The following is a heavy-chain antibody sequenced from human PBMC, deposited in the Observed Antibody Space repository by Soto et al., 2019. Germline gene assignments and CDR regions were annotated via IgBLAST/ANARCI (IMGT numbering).Heavy chain of an antibody. J-gene: IGHJ6*03. Sequence: QVQLVQSGAEVKKPGASVKVSCKTSGYTFTSYDIHWVRQAPGQRLEWMGWINAGNGNTKYSQKFQARVTITRDTSANTAYMELSSLRSEDTAVYYCAREGYYGSGSYYKYYYYYMDVWGKGTTVTVSS. CDR2: INAGNGNT. CDR3: AREGYYGSGSYYKYYYYYMDV. D-gene: IGHD3-10*01. CDR1: GYTFTSYD. V-gene: IGHV1-3*01.